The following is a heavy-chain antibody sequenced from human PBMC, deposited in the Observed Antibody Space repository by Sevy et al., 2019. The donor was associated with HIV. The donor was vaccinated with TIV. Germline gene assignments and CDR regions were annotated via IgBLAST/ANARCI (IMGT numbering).Heavy chain of an antibody. CDR2: ISSSSSYI. CDR1: GFTFSSYI. V-gene: IGHV3-21*01. D-gene: IGHD3-3*01. CDR3: ARGVRDFWSGYPDY. J-gene: IGHJ4*02. Sequence: GGALRLSCAASGFTFSSYIMNWVRQAPGKGLEWVSSISSSSSYIYYADSVKGRFTICRDNAKNSLYLQMNSLRVEDTAVYYCARGVRDFWSGYPDYWGQGTLVTVSS.